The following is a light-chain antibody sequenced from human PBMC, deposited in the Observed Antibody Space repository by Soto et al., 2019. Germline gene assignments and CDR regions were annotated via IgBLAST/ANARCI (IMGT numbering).Light chain of an antibody. CDR2: GAS. CDR1: QSISSE. CDR3: QQGHNWPLT. Sequence: EIVMTQSPATLSVSPGESATLSCRASQSISSELAWYQQKPGQPPRLLIYGASPRATGVPARFTGSGSGSDFTLTISGLQFEDFAVYYCQQGHNWPLTFGQGTRLEI. J-gene: IGKJ2*01. V-gene: IGKV3-15*01.